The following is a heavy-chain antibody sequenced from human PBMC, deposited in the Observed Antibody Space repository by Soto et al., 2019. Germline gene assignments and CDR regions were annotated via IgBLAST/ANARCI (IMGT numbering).Heavy chain of an antibody. CDR1: GFTVSSNY. D-gene: IGHD1-1*01. V-gene: IGHV3-53*01. CDR3: AGTTARVLGFMGYGRGG. J-gene: IGHJ6*04. CDR2: IYSGGST. Sequence: LRLSCAASGFTVSSNYMSWVRQAPGKGLEWVSVIYSGGSTYYADSVKGRFTISRDNSKNTLYLQMNSLRAEDTAVYYCAGTTARVLGFMGYGRGGWGKGTTVTFSS.